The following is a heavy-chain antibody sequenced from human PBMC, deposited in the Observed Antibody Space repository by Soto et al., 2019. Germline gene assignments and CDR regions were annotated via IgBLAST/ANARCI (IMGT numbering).Heavy chain of an antibody. J-gene: IGHJ4*02. D-gene: IGHD3-3*01. CDR2: ISYDGSNK. V-gene: IGHV3-30*18. CDR1: GFTFRSYG. Sequence: GGSLRLSCAASGFTFRSYGMHWVRQAPGKGLEWVAVISYDGSNKYYADSVKGRFTISRDNSKNTLYLQMKSLRPEDTAVYYCAKDAAVYDFWSGSEGYFDYWGQGTLVTVSS. CDR3: AKDAAVYDFWSGSEGYFDY.